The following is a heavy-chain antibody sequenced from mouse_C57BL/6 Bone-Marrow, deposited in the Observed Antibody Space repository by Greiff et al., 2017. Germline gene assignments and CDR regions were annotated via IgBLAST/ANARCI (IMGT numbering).Heavy chain of an antibody. CDR3: ARSNYDY. CDR2: IDPSDSYA. Sequence: QVQLQQPGAELVKPGASVKLSCKASGYTFTSYWMQWVKQRPGQGLEWSGEIDPSDSYANYNQKFKGKATLTVATSSSTAYMQLSSLTSEDSAVYYCARSNYDYGGQGTTLTVSS. CDR1: GYTFTSYW. V-gene: IGHV1-50*01. D-gene: IGHD2-5*01. J-gene: IGHJ2*01.